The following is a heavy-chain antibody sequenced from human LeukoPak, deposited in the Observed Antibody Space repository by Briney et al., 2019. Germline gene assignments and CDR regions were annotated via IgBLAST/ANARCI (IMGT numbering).Heavy chain of an antibody. V-gene: IGHV4-38-2*01. Sequence: PAETLSLTCAVSGYSISSDYYWGWIRQPPGKGLEWIGNSHHSGSTYFNPSLKSRVTMSVDTSKKQFSLNLSSVTAADTAVYYCASVGDNLSLDFWGQGTLVTVSS. J-gene: IGHJ1*01. CDR1: GYSISSDYY. CDR3: ASVGDNLSLDF. D-gene: IGHD4/OR15-4a*01. CDR2: SHHSGST.